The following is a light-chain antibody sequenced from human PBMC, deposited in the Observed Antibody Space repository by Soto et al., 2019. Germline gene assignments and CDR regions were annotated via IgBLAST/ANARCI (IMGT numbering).Light chain of an antibody. CDR3: QHYNDYPYT. J-gene: IGKJ2*01. CDR2: DAS. CDR1: QSISTW. V-gene: IGKV1-5*01. Sequence: DIQMTQSPSTLSASVGDRVTITCRASQSISTWLAWYQQKPGKAPKLLIYDASSLEGGVPSRFSGSGSGTEFTLTISSLQPDDFATYYCQHYNDYPYTFGQGTQL.